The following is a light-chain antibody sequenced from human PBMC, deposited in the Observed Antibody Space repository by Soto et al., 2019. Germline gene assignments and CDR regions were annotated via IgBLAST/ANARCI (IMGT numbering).Light chain of an antibody. Sequence: QSVLTQPASLSGSPGQSITISCAGTSSDVGSYNLVSWYQQHPGKAPKLMIYEGTKRPSGVSNRFSGSKSGNTASLTISGLQAEDEADYYCCSYATSSIIFGGGTKVTVL. CDR3: CSYATSSII. CDR1: SSDVGSYNL. J-gene: IGLJ2*01. V-gene: IGLV2-23*01. CDR2: EGT.